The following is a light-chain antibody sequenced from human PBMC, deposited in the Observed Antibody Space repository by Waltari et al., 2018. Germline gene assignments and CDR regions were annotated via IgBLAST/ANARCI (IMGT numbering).Light chain of an antibody. CDR3: QESVSTPKGT. J-gene: IGKJ3*01. CDR1: QSISTF. CDR2: AAS. V-gene: IGKV1-39*01. Sequence: DIQMTQSPSSLSASVGDRVTITCRASQSISTFLNWYQQKEGRAPKLLIYAASTLQRGVPSRFSGSGAGSDFTLTISSLQPEDSATYHRQESVSTPKGTFGPGTKVEIK.